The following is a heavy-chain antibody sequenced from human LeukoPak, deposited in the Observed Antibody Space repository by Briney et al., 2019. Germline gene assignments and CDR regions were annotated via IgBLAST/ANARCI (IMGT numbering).Heavy chain of an antibody. CDR3: ARYSAAAASYFDY. D-gene: IGHD6-13*01. V-gene: IGHV4-34*01. CDR2: INHSGST. Sequence: PSETLSLTCAVYGGSFSGYYWRWIRQPPGKGLEWIGEINHSGSTNYNPSLKSRVTISVDTSKNQFSLKLSSVTAADTAVYYCARYSAAAASYFDYWGQGTLVTVSS. CDR1: GGSFSGYY. J-gene: IGHJ4*02.